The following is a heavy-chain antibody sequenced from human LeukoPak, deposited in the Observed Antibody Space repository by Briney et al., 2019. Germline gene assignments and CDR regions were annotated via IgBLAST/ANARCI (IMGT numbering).Heavy chain of an antibody. Sequence: GASVKVSCKASGYTFTSYYMHWVRQAPGQGLEWMGIINPSGGSTSYAQKFQGRVTMTRDTSTSTVYMELSSLRSEDTAVYYCARDGWAIVVVTATFPYYFDYWGQGTLVTVSS. D-gene: IGHD2-21*02. CDR2: INPSGGST. V-gene: IGHV1-46*01. J-gene: IGHJ4*02. CDR3: ARDGWAIVVVTATFPYYFDY. CDR1: GYTFTSYY.